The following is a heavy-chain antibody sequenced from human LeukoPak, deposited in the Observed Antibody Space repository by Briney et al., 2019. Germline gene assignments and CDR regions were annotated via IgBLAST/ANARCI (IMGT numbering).Heavy chain of an antibody. CDR3: ARQGRYSYGYDYYYYGMDV. V-gene: IGHV5-51*01. CDR2: IYPGDFDT. J-gene: IGHJ6*02. D-gene: IGHD5-18*01. CDR1: GYSFTSYW. Sequence: GESLKISCKGSGYSFTSYWIGWVRQMPGKGLEWMGIIYPGDFDTRYSPSFQGQVTISADKSISTAYLQWSSLKASDTAMYYCARQGRYSYGYDYYYYGMDVWGQGTTVTVSS.